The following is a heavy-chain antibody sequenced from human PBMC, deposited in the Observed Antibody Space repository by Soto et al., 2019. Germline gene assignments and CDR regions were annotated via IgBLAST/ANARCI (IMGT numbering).Heavy chain of an antibody. D-gene: IGHD2-2*01. J-gene: IGHJ5*02. CDR1: GGSFSGYY. CDR3: ARAGVHARSSDVVVPAILGGRWFDP. CDR2: INHSGST. Sequence: SETLSLTCAVYGGSFSGYYWSWIRQPPGKGLEWIGEINHSGSTNYNPSLKSRVTISVDTSKNQFSLKLSSVTAADTAVYYCARAGVHARSSDVVVPAILGGRWFDPWGQGTLVTVSS. V-gene: IGHV4-34*01.